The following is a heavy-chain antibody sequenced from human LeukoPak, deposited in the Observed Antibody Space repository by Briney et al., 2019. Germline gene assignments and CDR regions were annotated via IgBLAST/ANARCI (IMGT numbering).Heavy chain of an antibody. CDR1: GFTFSSYA. CDR2: ISYDGSNK. J-gene: IGHJ4*02. CDR3: ARDAGYDFWGGYRDY. V-gene: IGHV3-30-3*01. D-gene: IGHD3-3*01. Sequence: GGSLRLSCAASGFTFSSYAMHWVRQAPGKGLEWVAVISYDGSNKYYADSVKGRFTISRDNSKNTLYLQMNSLRAEDTAVYYCARDAGYDFWGGYRDYWGQGTLVTVSS.